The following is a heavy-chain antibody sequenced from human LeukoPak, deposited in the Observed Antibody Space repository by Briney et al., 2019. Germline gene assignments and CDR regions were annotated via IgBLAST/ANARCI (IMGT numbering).Heavy chain of an antibody. Sequence: QTGGSLRLSCAASGFTFSSYWMHWVRQAPGKGLVWVSRIKSDGSNTNYADSVKGRFTISRDNAKNTLHLQMNSLRAEDTAVYYCARKGRTGTSEAIAFDIWGQGTLVTVSS. J-gene: IGHJ4*02. CDR3: ARKGRTGTSEAIAFDI. CDR2: IKSDGSNT. V-gene: IGHV3-74*01. D-gene: IGHD1-1*01. CDR1: GFTFSSYW.